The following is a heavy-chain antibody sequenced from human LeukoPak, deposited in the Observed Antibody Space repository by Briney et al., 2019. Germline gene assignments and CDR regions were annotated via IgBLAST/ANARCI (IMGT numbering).Heavy chain of an antibody. CDR1: GYTFSGNY. V-gene: IGHV1-2*02. CDR3: ARVARGGTIGWYFDY. Sequence: ASVKVSCKASGYTFSGNYMHWVRQAAGQGLEWMGWINPNSGGTYHARKFQGRVSMTTDTSISTAYMELSSLISDDTAVYYCARVARGGTIGWYFDYWGQGTLVTVSS. D-gene: IGHD2-15*01. J-gene: IGHJ4*02. CDR2: INPNSGGT.